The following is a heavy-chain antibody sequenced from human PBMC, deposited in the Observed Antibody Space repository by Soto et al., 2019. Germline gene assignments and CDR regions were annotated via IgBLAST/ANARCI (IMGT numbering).Heavy chain of an antibody. D-gene: IGHD7-27*01. V-gene: IGHV1-2*06. J-gene: IGHJ5*02. CDR3: ANLTPTPDWFDP. CDR2: INPNSGAT. Sequence: ASVKVSCKASGYTFTGYFIHWLRHAPGQGLEWMGRINPNSGATNYARKFQDRVTMTRDTSINTAYMELSRLRSDDTAIYYCANLTPTPDWFDPWGQGTLVTVS. CDR1: GYTFTGYF.